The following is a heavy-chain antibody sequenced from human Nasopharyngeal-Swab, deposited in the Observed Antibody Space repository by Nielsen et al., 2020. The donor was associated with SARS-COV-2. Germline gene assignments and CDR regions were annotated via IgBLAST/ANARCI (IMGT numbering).Heavy chain of an antibody. Sequence: ASVKVSCKASGYTFTGYYMHWVRQAPGQGLEWMGWMNPNSGNTGYAQKFQGRVTMTRNTSISTAYMELSSLRSEDTAVYYCARRIEWEPDVWGQGTTVTVSS. D-gene: IGHD1-26*01. V-gene: IGHV1-8*02. J-gene: IGHJ6*02. CDR2: MNPNSGNT. CDR1: GYTFTGYY. CDR3: ARRIEWEPDV.